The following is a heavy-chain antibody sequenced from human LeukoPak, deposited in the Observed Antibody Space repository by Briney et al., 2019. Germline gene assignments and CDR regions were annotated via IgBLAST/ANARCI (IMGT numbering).Heavy chain of an antibody. Sequence: GGSLRLSCAASGFTFSSYSMNWVRQPPGKGLEWVSSISSSRSYIYYADSVKGRFTISRDKAKSSLYLQMNSLRAEDTAVYYCARNVMGATNYWGQGTLVTVSS. V-gene: IGHV3-21*01. CDR3: ARNVMGATNY. CDR2: ISSSRSYI. J-gene: IGHJ4*02. CDR1: GFTFSSYS. D-gene: IGHD1-26*01.